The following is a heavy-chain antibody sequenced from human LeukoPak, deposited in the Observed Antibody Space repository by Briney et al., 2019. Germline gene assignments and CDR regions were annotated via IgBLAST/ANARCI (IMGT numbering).Heavy chain of an antibody. CDR2: INHSGSG. CDR1: GGTFYGYY. J-gene: IGHJ4*02. D-gene: IGHD4-17*01. Sequence: PSVNLSLTCAVSGGTFYGYYWIWMRQRPGMGVEGIGEINHSGSGNDNPSHKNRVTISFDAYKIQFSQELSSGTAADTAVYYCARGQGTVTTHWGQGTLVTVSS. CDR3: ARGQGTVTTH. V-gene: IGHV4-34*01.